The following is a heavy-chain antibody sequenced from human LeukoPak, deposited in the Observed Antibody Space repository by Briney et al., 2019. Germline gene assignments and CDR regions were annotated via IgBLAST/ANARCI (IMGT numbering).Heavy chain of an antibody. Sequence: GGSLRLSCAASGFTFSNAWMSWVRQAPGKGLEWVGRIKSKADSGTTDYAAPVKGRFTISRDDSKNTLYLQMNSLKTEDTAVYYCTTGVDSSGYYPLDAFDIWGQGTMVTVSS. V-gene: IGHV3-15*01. D-gene: IGHD3-22*01. CDR2: IKSKADSGTT. J-gene: IGHJ3*02. CDR1: GFTFSNAW. CDR3: TTGVDSSGYYPLDAFDI.